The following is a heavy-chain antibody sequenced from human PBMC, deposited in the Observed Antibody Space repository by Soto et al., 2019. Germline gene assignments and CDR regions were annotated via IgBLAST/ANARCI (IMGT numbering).Heavy chain of an antibody. V-gene: IGHV1-46*01. CDR2: VNPSDGST. CDR1: GYTFTSYF. Sequence: QVQLVQSGAEVKKPGASVKVSCKASGYTFTSYFIHWVRQAPGQGLEWMGLVNPSDGSTSYAQKFQDRVTMTRDTSTSTVYMELGSLRSEDTAVYHCARNSGHCSGGSCYQFWGQGTLVTVSS. CDR3: ARNSGHCSGGSCYQF. D-gene: IGHD2-15*01. J-gene: IGHJ4*02.